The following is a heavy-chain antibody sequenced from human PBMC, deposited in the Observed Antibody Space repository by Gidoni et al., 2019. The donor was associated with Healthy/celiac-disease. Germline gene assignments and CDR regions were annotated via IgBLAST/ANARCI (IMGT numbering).Heavy chain of an antibody. CDR3: ARVPVGANDY. D-gene: IGHD1-26*01. Sequence: EVQLVESGGGLVKPGGPLRLSCAASGFTFSSYSMNWVRQAPGKGLEWGSSISSSSSYIYYADSVKGRFTISRDNAKNSLYLQMNSLRAEDTAVYYCARVPVGANDYWGQGTLVTVSS. CDR2: ISSSSSYI. CDR1: GFTFSSYS. J-gene: IGHJ4*02. V-gene: IGHV3-21*01.